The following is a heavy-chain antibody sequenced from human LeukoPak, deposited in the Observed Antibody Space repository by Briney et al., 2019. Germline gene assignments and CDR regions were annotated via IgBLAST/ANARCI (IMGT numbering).Heavy chain of an antibody. CDR1: GGSISSYY. V-gene: IGHV4-59*01. D-gene: IGHD1-14*01. J-gene: IGHJ4*02. CDR3: ARGTGSTWTLYYFDN. CDR2: IYYSGGT. Sequence: SETLSLTCTVSGGSISSYYWSWIRQPPGKGLEWIGYIYYSGGTNYNPSLKSRVTISVDTSKNQFSLKVTSVTAADTAVYYCARGTGSTWTLYYFDNWGQGTLVTVSS.